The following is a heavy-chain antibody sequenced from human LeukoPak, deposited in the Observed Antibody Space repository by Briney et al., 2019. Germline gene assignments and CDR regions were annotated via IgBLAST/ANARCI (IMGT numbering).Heavy chain of an antibody. CDR1: GGSISDTTYY. Sequence: SETLSLTCSVSGGSISDTTYYWGWIRQPPGKGLEWIGSIYFTGSTYHNPSLKSRVAMSVDTSKNQFSLKLSSVTAADTAVYYCARPGDHSNSIRQDAFDIWGQGTMVTVSS. CDR2: IYFTGST. V-gene: IGHV4-39*01. J-gene: IGHJ3*02. D-gene: IGHD6-6*01. CDR3: ARPGDHSNSIRQDAFDI.